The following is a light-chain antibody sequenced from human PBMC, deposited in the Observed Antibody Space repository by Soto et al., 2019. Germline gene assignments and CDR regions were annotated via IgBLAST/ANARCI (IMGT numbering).Light chain of an antibody. J-gene: IGKJ2*01. CDR1: QSVSAD. V-gene: IGKV3-15*01. Sequence: EIVMTQSPATLSVSPGERATLSCRTTQSVSADLAWYQQKPVQAPRPLIYGACTRATDLPDRFSGSGSGTEFTLTISSLQSEDSAAYYWQQYNNWPYTFGQGTKLEVK. CDR2: GAC. CDR3: QQYNNWPYT.